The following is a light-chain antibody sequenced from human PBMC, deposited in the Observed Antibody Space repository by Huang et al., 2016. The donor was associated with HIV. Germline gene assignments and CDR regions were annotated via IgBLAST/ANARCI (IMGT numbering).Light chain of an antibody. V-gene: IGKV1-9*01. CDR2: AAS. CDR3: QQLNSYPLT. J-gene: IGKJ4*01. CDR1: QGIRSY. Sequence: IQLTQSPSSLSASVGARVTITCRASQGIRSYLAWYQQKPEKAPKLLIYAASTLQSGVPSRFSGSGSGTDFTLTISSLQPEDFATYYCQQLNSYPLTFGGGTKVEIK.